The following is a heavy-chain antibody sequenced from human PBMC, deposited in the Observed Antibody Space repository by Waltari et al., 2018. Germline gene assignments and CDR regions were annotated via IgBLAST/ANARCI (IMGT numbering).Heavy chain of an antibody. Sequence: QLQLQESGPGPVKPSETPSLTCSVSGGSIDTSQHYWSWIRQPPGQGLEWIGTISYAGTTYTNPSLRSRLTMSRDTSKNQLSLTLGSTTAADTAVYYCATYIGASVGTAAFDVWGQGTMVTVSS. CDR3: ATYIGASVGTAAFDV. V-gene: IGHV4-39*05. J-gene: IGHJ3*01. CDR2: ISYAGTT. CDR1: GGSIDTSQHY. D-gene: IGHD5-12*01.